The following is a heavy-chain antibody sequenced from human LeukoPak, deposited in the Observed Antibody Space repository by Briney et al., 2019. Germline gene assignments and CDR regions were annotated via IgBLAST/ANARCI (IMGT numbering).Heavy chain of an antibody. D-gene: IGHD1-26*01. J-gene: IGHJ4*02. Sequence: GGSLRLSCAASGFTFSSYGMHWVRQAPGKGLEWVAFIRYDGSNKYYADSVKGRFTISRDNSKNTLYLQMNSLRAEDTAVYYCAKDRVIVGATLPDYWGQGTLVTVSS. V-gene: IGHV3-30*02. CDR2: IRYDGSNK. CDR3: AKDRVIVGATLPDY. CDR1: GFTFSSYG.